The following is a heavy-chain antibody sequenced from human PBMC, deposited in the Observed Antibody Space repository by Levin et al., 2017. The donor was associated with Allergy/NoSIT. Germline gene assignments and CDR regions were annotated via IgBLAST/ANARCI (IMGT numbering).Heavy chain of an antibody. CDR2: ISSDGSNK. D-gene: IGHD6-19*01. CDR1: GFPFSNYA. V-gene: IGHV3-30*04. Sequence: GGSLRLSCAASGFPFSNYAMHWVRQAPGKGLEWVAVISSDGSNKYYAASVKGRFTISRGNSQNTLYLQMNSLRADDTAVYCCARDQHSSGWNAADYWGQGTLVTVSS. J-gene: IGHJ4*02. CDR3: ARDQHSSGWNAADY.